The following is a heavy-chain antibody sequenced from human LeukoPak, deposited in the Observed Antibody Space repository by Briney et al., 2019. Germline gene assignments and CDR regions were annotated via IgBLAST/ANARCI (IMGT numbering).Heavy chain of an antibody. D-gene: IGHD4-17*01. Sequence: SETLSLTCTVSGGSISNYYWSWIRQPPGKGLEWIGYIYYSGSTNYNPSLKSRVTISIDTSKNQFSLKPSSVTAADTAVYYCARRDYGSKVDYWGQGTLVTVSS. CDR2: IYYSGST. J-gene: IGHJ4*02. CDR3: ARRDYGSKVDY. V-gene: IGHV4-59*08. CDR1: GGSISNYY.